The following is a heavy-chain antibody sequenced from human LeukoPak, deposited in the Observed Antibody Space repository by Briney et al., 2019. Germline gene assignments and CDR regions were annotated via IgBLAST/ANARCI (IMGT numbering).Heavy chain of an antibody. CDR2: INHSGST. CDR3: ARGPGPTVTNGYYYYYGMDV. CDR1: GGSFSGYY. Sequence: SETLSLTCAVYGGSFSGYYWSWIRQPPGKGLEWIGGINHSGSTNYNPSLKSRVTISVDTPKNQFSLKLSSVTAADTAVYYCARGPGPTVTNGYYYYYGMDVWGQGTTVTVSS. V-gene: IGHV4-34*01. D-gene: IGHD4-17*01. J-gene: IGHJ6*02.